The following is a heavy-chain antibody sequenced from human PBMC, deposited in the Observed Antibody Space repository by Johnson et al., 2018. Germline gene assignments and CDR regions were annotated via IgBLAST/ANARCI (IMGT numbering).Heavy chain of an antibody. CDR2: ISNGGGST. CDR1: GFTFSSYA. Sequence: VQLVESGGGLVQPGGSLRLSCAASGFTFSSYAMSWVRQAPGNGLEWVSTISNGGGSTDYADPVKGRFTISRDNSKNTLYLQMNSLRAEDTAVYYCAKWGGPRLGLFQHWGQGTLVTVSS. J-gene: IGHJ1*01. V-gene: IGHV3-23*04. CDR3: AKWGGPRLGLFQH. D-gene: IGHD7-27*01.